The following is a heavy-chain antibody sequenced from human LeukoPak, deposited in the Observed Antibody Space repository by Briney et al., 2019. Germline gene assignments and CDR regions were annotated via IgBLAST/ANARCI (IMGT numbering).Heavy chain of an antibody. V-gene: IGHV3-48*01. CDR3: ATPAGGN. Sequence: PGGSLRLSCAASGFTFSNYNMNWVRQAPGKGLKWVSYISGNGQSMYYSDSVKGRFTISRDNARKSLYLQMNNLTAEDTAVYYCATPAGGNWGQGTLVTVSS. CDR2: ISGNGQSM. J-gene: IGHJ4*02. CDR1: GFTFSNYN. D-gene: IGHD2-2*01.